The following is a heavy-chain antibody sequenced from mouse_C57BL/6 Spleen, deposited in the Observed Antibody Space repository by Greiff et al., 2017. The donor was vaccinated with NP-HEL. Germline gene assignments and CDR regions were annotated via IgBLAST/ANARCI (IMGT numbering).Heavy chain of an antibody. CDR1: GYTFTSYW. J-gene: IGHJ3*01. Sequence: QVQLQQSGAELVKPGASVKMSCKASGYTFTSYWITWVKQRPGQGLEWIGDIYPGSGSTNYNGKFKSKATLTVDTASSTAYMQLSSLTSEDSAVYYCARRNYYGFAYWGQGTLVTVSA. V-gene: IGHV1-55*01. CDR3: ARRNYYGFAY. CDR2: IYPGSGST. D-gene: IGHD1-1*01.